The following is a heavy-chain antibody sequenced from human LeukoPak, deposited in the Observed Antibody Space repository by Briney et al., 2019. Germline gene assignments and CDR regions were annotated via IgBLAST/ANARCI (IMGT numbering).Heavy chain of an antibody. CDR1: GGSISSGSYY. V-gene: IGHV4-61*02. D-gene: IGHD3-3*01. Sequence: SETLSLTCTVSGGSISSGSYYWSWIRQPGGKGLEWIERIYTIGITNYNPSLYIRVTISVDTSNNHFSLKLSSVAAADTAVYYCARTYYDFWSGQRFFYYYMDVWGKGTTVTVSS. CDR3: ARTYYDFWSGQRFFYYYMDV. CDR2: IYTIGIT. J-gene: IGHJ6*03.